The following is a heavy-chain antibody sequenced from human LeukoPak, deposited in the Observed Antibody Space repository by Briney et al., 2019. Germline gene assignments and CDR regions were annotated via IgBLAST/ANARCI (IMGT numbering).Heavy chain of an antibody. CDR2: IYYSGST. J-gene: IGHJ4*02. CDR3: ARAEVVVPAAYFDY. Sequence: SETLSLTCTVSGGSISSGDYYWSWIRQPPGKGLEWIGYIYYSGSTYYNPSLKSRVTISVDTSKNQFSLKLSSVTAADTAVYYCARAEVVVPAAYFDYWGQGTLVTVSS. V-gene: IGHV4-30-4*08. CDR1: GGSISSGDYY. D-gene: IGHD2-2*01.